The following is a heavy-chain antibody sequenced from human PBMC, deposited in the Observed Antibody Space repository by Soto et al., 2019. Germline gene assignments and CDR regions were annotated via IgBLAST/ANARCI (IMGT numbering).Heavy chain of an antibody. D-gene: IGHD3-22*01. CDR1: GASISSSY. V-gene: IGHV4-59*01. Sequence: SETLSLTCTVSGASISSSYWSWIRQSPGKGLEWIAYVHYSESTNYNPSLNSRVTISVDTSKNQFSLKLSSVTAADTAVYYCARGYYDSSGQSNTFDIWGQGTMVTVSS. CDR3: ARGYYDSSGQSNTFDI. CDR2: VHYSEST. J-gene: IGHJ3*02.